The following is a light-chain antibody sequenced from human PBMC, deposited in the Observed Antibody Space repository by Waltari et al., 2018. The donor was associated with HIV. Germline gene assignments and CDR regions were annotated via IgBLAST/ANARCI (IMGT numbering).Light chain of an antibody. CDR3: QQYNSWPRT. Sequence: EIEMTQSPATLSVSPGERATLSCRASQSVSSNLAWYQQKFGPAPRLLIYDASTRATGIPARFSGSGSRTEFTLTISSLQSEDFAAYYCQQYNSWPRTFGQGTKVEIK. CDR1: QSVSSN. J-gene: IGKJ1*01. CDR2: DAS. V-gene: IGKV3-15*01.